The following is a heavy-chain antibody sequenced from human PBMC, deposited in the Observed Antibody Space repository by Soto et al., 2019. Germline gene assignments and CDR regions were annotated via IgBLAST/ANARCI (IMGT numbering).Heavy chain of an antibody. CDR2: IIRISSTI. J-gene: IGHJ5*02. CDR3: ARDVRSAPLNDFWSGYSEGRFDP. V-gene: IGHV3-48*02. CDR1: GFTFVSYS. D-gene: IGHD3-3*01. Sequence: GGSLRLSGAASGFTFVSYSLNWVRQAPGKGLEGVSYIIRISSTIYYAGLLKGRFTISRDNAKNSLYLQMNSLRDEDTAVYYCARDVRSAPLNDFWSGYSEGRFDPWGQGTLVTVSS.